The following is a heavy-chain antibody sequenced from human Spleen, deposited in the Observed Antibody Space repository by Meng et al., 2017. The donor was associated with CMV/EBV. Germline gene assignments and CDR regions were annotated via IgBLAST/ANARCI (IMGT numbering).Heavy chain of an antibody. V-gene: IGHV4-4*07. J-gene: IGHJ6*03. Sequence: HLQGSGPGLVKPSETLSLTCPVSGGSISSYSWSWIRQPAGKGLEWIGRIYTSGSTNYNPSLKSRVTMSVDTSKNQFSLKLSSVTAADTAVYYCARAGSHRGHYYYYYMDVWGKGTTVTVSS. D-gene: IGHD6-13*01. CDR1: GGSISSYS. CDR3: ARAGSHRGHYYYYYMDV. CDR2: IYTSGST.